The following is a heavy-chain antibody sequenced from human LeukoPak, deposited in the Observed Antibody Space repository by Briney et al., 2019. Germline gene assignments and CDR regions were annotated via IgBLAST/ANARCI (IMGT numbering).Heavy chain of an antibody. D-gene: IGHD1-26*01. CDR3: AGSWSNDAFDI. Sequence: ASVKASCKASGYTFTGYYMHWARQAPGQGLEWMGWINPNSGGTNYAQKFQGRVTMTRDTSISTAYMELSRLRSDDTAVYYCAGSWSNDAFDIWGQGTMVTVSS. V-gene: IGHV1-2*02. J-gene: IGHJ3*02. CDR2: INPNSGGT. CDR1: GYTFTGYY.